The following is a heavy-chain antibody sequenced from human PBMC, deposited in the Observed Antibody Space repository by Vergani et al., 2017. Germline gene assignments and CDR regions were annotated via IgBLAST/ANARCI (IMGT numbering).Heavy chain of an antibody. J-gene: IGHJ6*03. CDR2: ICTSGAT. D-gene: IGHD3-3*01. CDR1: GASISSGSYC. CDR3: AGDRSGYYKRIYYYYIYV. Sequence: QVQLQESGPRLVKPSQTLFLTCTVSGASISSGSYCWSWIRQPAGRGLEWIGRICTSGATEYNPSLKGRVTISVDTSKNQFSLRLSSMTAADTAAFFCAGDRSGYYKRIYYYYIYVWGPGTTVTVSS. V-gene: IGHV4-61*02.